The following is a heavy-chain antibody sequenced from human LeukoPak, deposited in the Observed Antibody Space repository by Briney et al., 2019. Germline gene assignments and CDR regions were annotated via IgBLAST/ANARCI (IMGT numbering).Heavy chain of an antibody. D-gene: IGHD3-22*01. Sequence: SETLSLTCAVSGGSISSCNWWSWVRQPPGKGLEWIGEIHHSGSTNYNPSLKSRVTISVDKSRNQFSLKLSSVTAADTAVYYCARGGMHSSGLDYWGQGTLVTVSS. V-gene: IGHV4-4*02. CDR3: ARGGMHSSGLDY. J-gene: IGHJ4*02. CDR2: IHHSGST. CDR1: GGSISSCNW.